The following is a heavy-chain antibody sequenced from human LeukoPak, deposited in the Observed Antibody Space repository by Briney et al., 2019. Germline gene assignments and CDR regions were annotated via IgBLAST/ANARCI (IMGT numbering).Heavy chain of an antibody. CDR2: IYHSGST. V-gene: IGHV4-30-2*01. Sequence: NPSQTLSLNCAVSGGSISSGGYSWSWIRQPPGKGLEWIGYIYHSGSTYYNPSRESRVTISVDRSKNQSSLKLSSVTAADTAVYYCARADYVWGSYRYTTPAFDIWGQGTMVTVSS. CDR1: GGSISSGGYS. D-gene: IGHD3-16*02. J-gene: IGHJ3*02. CDR3: ARADYVWGSYRYTTPAFDI.